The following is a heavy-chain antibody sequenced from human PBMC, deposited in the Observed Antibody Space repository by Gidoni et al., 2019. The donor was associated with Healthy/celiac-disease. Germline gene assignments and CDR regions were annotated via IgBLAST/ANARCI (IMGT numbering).Heavy chain of an antibody. J-gene: IGHJ4*02. Sequence: EVQLLESGGGLVQPGGCLSRSCAASGFPFSRYALSWVRQAPGKGLELVSAISGSGGSTYYADSVKGRFTISRDNSKNTLYLQMNSLRAEDTAVYYCAKDRNPLYYDFWSGVGDYWGQGTLVTVSS. CDR1: GFPFSRYA. CDR2: ISGSGGST. D-gene: IGHD3-3*01. V-gene: IGHV3-23*01. CDR3: AKDRNPLYYDFWSGVGDY.